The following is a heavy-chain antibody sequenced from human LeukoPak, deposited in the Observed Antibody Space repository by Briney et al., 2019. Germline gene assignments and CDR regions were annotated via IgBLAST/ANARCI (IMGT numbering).Heavy chain of an antibody. J-gene: IGHJ4*02. CDR3: AKARFSGYCSGGSCYSGNDY. V-gene: IGHV3-23*01. CDR1: GFTFSSFA. Sequence: GASLRLSCAASGFTFSSFAMSWVRQAPGKGLDWVSSISGSGGSTYYADSVKGRFTISRDNSKNTLYLQMNSLRAEDTAVYYCAKARFSGYCSGGSCYSGNDYWGQGTLVTVSS. CDR2: ISGSGGST. D-gene: IGHD2-15*01.